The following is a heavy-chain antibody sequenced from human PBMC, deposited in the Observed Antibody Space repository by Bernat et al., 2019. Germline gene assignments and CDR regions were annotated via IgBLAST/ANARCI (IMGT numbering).Heavy chain of an antibody. CDR2: IWYDGSNK. CDR3: AREGSSAKIFDY. CDR1: GFTFSSYG. V-gene: IGHV3-33*01. J-gene: IGHJ4*02. Sequence: QVQLVESGGGVVQPGRSLRLSCVASGFTFSSYGMHWVRQAPGKGLEWVAVIWYDGSNKYYADSVKGRFTISRDNSKNTLYLQMNSLRAEDTAVYYCAREGSSAKIFDYWGQGTLVTVSS. D-gene: IGHD6-19*01.